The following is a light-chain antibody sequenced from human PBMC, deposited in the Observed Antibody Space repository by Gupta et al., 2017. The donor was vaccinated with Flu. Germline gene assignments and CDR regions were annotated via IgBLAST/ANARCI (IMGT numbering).Light chain of an antibody. CDR2: AAS. Sequence: DIQITHSPSSLSASVGDRVTITCRASQSISIYLNWYQQKPGKAPKLLIYAASSLQSGVPSRFSGSGSGTDFSLTISSLQPEDFATYYCQQSYSTLTFGPGTKVDIK. V-gene: IGKV1-39*01. J-gene: IGKJ3*01. CDR3: QQSYSTLT. CDR1: QSISIY.